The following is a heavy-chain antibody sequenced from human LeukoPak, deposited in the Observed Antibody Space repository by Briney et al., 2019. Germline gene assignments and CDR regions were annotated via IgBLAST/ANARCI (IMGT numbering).Heavy chain of an antibody. J-gene: IGHJ4*02. Sequence: PGRSLRLSCAASGFTFSSYVMHWVRQAPGKGLEWLAVIWYDGSNKYYADSVKGRFTISRDNSKNTLYLQMNSLRAEDTAVYYCAKIRVSSGWYYFDYWGQGTLVTVSS. CDR2: IWYDGSNK. CDR3: AKIRVSSGWYYFDY. V-gene: IGHV3-33*06. D-gene: IGHD6-19*01. CDR1: GFTFSSYV.